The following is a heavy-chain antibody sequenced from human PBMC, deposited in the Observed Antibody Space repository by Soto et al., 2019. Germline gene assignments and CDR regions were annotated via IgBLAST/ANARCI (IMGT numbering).Heavy chain of an antibody. CDR3: ARNMRWGIAAAGNYGMDV. J-gene: IGHJ6*02. D-gene: IGHD6-13*01. V-gene: IGHV6-1*01. CDR1: GDSVSGNSAA. Sequence: SQTLSLTCVSSGDSVSGNSAAWNWIRQSPSRGLEWLGRTYYRSKWYNDYAVSVKSRITINPDTSKNQFSLQLNSVTPEDTAVYYCARNMRWGIAAAGNYGMDVWGQGTTVTVSS. CDR2: TYYRSKWYN.